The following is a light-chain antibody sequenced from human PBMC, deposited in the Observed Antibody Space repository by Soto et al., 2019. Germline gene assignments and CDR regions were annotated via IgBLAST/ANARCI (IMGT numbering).Light chain of an antibody. Sequence: DIPMTQSPSTLSASVGDRVTITCRASQSINDWLAWYQQKPGKAPKLLIYKASSLESGVPSRFSGSGSGTEFTLTISSLQPDDFATYYCQQYNSNSVTFGQGTKVEIK. V-gene: IGKV1-5*03. J-gene: IGKJ1*01. CDR3: QQYNSNSVT. CDR1: QSINDW. CDR2: KAS.